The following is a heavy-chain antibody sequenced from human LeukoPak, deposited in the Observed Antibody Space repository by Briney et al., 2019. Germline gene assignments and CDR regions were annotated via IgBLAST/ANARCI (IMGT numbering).Heavy chain of an antibody. D-gene: IGHD3-22*01. Sequence: GGSLRLSCAASGFTFSSYAMHWVRQAPGKGLEYVSAISSNGGSTYYANSVKGRFTISRDNSKNTLYLQMNSLRAEDTAVYYCAKADDSSGYSPGGFDPWGQGTLVTVSS. CDR3: AKADDSSGYSPGGFDP. J-gene: IGHJ5*02. V-gene: IGHV3-64*01. CDR1: GFTFSSYA. CDR2: ISSNGGST.